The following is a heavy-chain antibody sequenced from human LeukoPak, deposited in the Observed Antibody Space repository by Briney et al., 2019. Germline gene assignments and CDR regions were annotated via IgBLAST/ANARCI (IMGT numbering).Heavy chain of an antibody. CDR2: IKQDGSEK. CDR3: ARDGADDYVWGSSRYTGGYYYYGMDV. CDR1: GFTFNTYW. Sequence: PGGSLRLSCAASGFTFNTYWMTWIRQAPGKGLEWVANIKQDGSEKKYVDSVKGRFTISRDNAKNSLYLQMNSLRVEDTAVYYCARDGADDYVWGSSRYTGGYYYYGMDVWGQGTTVTVSS. V-gene: IGHV3-7*01. J-gene: IGHJ6*02. D-gene: IGHD3-16*02.